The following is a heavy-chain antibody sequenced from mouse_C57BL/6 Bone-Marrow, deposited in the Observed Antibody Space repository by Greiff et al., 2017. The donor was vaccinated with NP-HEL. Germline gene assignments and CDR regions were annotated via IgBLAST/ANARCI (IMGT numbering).Heavy chain of an antibody. D-gene: IGHD5-1*01. V-gene: IGHV5-9*01. Sequence: EVKLEESGGGLVKPGGSLKLSCAASGFTFSSYTMSWVRQTPEKRLEWVATISGGGGNTYYPDSVKGRFTISRDNAKNTLYLQMSSLRSEDTALYYCASLSTPFAYWGQGTLVTVSA. J-gene: IGHJ3*01. CDR1: GFTFSSYT. CDR3: ASLSTPFAY. CDR2: ISGGGGNT.